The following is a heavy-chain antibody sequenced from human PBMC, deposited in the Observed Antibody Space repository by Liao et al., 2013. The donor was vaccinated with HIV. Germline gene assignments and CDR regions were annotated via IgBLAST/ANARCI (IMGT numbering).Heavy chain of an antibody. V-gene: IGHV4-61*02. CDR2: IYTSGST. Sequence: QVQLQESGPGLVKPSQTLSLTCTVSGGSINSGSYFWSWIRQPAGKGLEWIGRIYTSGSTNYNPSLKSRVTISVDTSKNQFSLKLSSVTAADTAVYYCARGITRSWQYYYYYMDVWGKGTTVTVSS. D-gene: IGHD6-13*01. CDR3: ARGITRSWQYYYYYMDV. J-gene: IGHJ6*03. CDR1: GGSINSGSYF.